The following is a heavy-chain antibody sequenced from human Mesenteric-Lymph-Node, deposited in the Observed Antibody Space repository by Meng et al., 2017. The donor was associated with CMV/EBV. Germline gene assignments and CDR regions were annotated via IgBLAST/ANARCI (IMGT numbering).Heavy chain of an antibody. CDR2: IYYSGNT. Sequence: SVSSGSYYWSWIQRPPGKGLEWIGYIYYSGNTTYNPSLKSRVTISQDTSKNQFSLKLSSVTAADTAVYYCARKGLSGVATIRAFDSWGQGTLVTVSS. CDR1: SVSSGSYY. CDR3: ARKGLSGVATIRAFDS. V-gene: IGHV4-61*01. D-gene: IGHD5-24*01. J-gene: IGHJ4*02.